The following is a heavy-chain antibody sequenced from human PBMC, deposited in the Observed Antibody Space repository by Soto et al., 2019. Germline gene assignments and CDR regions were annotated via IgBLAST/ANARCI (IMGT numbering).Heavy chain of an antibody. CDR2: IIPIFGTA. D-gene: IGHD6-19*01. CDR1: GGTFSSYA. Sequence: SVKVSCKASGGTFSSYAISWVRQAPGQGLEWMGGIIPIFGTANYAQKFQGRVTITADESTSTAYMELSSLRSEDTAVYYCARGHGYSSGSIPMAYWGQGTLVTVSS. J-gene: IGHJ4*02. CDR3: ARGHGYSSGSIPMAY. V-gene: IGHV1-69*13.